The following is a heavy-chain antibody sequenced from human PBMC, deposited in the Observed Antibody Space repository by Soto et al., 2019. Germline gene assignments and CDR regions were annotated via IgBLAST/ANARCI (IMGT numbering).Heavy chain of an antibody. CDR3: ARGNHRWLQLWYFDL. D-gene: IGHD5-12*01. CDR1: GGTFSSYT. J-gene: IGHJ2*01. CDR2: IIPIFGTA. V-gene: IGHV1-69*12. Sequence: QVQLVQSGAEVKKPGSSVTVSCQASGGTFSSYTISWLRQAPGQGLEWMGGIIPIFGTANYAQKFQGRVTITADESTSTAYMELSSLRSEDTAVYYCARGNHRWLQLWYFDLWGRGTLVTVSS.